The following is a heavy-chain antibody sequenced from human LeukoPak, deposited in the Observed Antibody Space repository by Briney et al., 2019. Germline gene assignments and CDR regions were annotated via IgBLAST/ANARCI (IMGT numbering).Heavy chain of an antibody. V-gene: IGHV1-8*01. CDR2: MNPNSGNT. CDR3: ARGRARRGQRGAFDY. Sequence: GASVKVSCKASGYTFTSYDINWLRQAAGQGLEWMGWMNPNSGNTGYAQKFQGRVTMTRNTSISTAYLELSSLRSEDTAVYYCARGRARRGQRGAFDYWGQGTLVTVSS. CDR1: GYTFTSYD. J-gene: IGHJ4*02. D-gene: IGHD1-26*01.